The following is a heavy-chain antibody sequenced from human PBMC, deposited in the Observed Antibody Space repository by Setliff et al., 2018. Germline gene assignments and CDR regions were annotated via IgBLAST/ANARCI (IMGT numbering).Heavy chain of an antibody. D-gene: IGHD5-18*01. J-gene: IGHJ3*02. Sequence: SETLSLTCTVSGGSISSYYWSWIRQPAGKGLEWIGRIYTSGSTNYNPSLKSRVTMSVDTSKNKFSLNLSSVTAADPAVYYCARRRTALAFDIWGQGTMVTVSS. V-gene: IGHV4-4*07. CDR1: GGSISSYY. CDR2: IYTSGST. CDR3: ARRRTALAFDI.